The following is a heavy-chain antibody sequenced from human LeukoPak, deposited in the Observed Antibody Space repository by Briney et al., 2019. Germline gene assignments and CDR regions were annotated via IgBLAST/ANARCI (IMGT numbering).Heavy chain of an antibody. CDR2: ISSSGGST. CDR1: GFTFSSYA. J-gene: IGHJ3*02. CDR3: AKRISGTYPGDAFDI. D-gene: IGHD1-26*01. Sequence: AGGSLRLSCAASGFTFSSYAMSWVRQAPGKGLEWVSGISSSGGSTYYADSVKGRFTISRDNSKNSLHLQMNSLRADDTAIYYCAKRISGTYPGDAFDIWGQGTMVTVSS. V-gene: IGHV3-23*01.